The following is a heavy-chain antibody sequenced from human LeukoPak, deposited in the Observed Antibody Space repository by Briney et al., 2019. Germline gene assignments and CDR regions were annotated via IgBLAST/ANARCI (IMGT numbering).Heavy chain of an antibody. V-gene: IGHV3-48*03. Sequence: GGSLRLSCAASGFSFSNYEMNWVRQAPGKGLEWISYISTTGSTIYYADSVKGRFTISRDNAKNSLYLQMNSLRVEDTAVYYCARDRWRATVYYGPIDFWGQGTLVTVSS. CDR1: GFSFSNYE. CDR2: ISTTGSTI. J-gene: IGHJ4*02. CDR3: ARDRWRATVYYGPIDF. D-gene: IGHD2/OR15-2a*01.